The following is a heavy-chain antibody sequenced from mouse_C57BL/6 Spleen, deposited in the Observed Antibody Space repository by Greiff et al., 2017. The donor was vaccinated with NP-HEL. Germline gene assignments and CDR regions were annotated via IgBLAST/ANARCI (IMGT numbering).Heavy chain of an antibody. CDR2: LSNGGGST. J-gene: IGHJ1*03. CDR3: ARQGYYYGSSYDWYFDV. V-gene: IGHV5-12*01. CDR1: GFTFSDYY. D-gene: IGHD1-1*01. Sequence: EVKLQESGGGLVQPGGSLKLSCAASGFTFSDYYMYWVRQTPEKRLEWVAYLSNGGGSTYYPDTVKGRFTISRDNAKNTLYLQMRRLKSEDTAMYYCARQGYYYGSSYDWYFDVWGTGTTVTVSS.